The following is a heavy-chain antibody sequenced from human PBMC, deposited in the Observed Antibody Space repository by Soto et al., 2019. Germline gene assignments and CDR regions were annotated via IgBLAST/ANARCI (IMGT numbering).Heavy chain of an antibody. Sequence: GGSLRLSCAASEFTFDKYYMTWVRQAPGKGPEWVANIKPDGSEQYYVDSVKGRFTISRDNANNSLYLQMNSLRAEDTAVYFCARGNWNYYYGFDVWGQGTTVTVS. CDR3: ARGNWNYYYGFDV. D-gene: IGHD1-20*01. CDR1: EFTFDKYY. J-gene: IGHJ6*02. CDR2: IKPDGSEQ. V-gene: IGHV3-7*01.